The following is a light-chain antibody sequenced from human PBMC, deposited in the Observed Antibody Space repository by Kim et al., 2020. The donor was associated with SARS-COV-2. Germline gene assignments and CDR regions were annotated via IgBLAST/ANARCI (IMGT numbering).Light chain of an antibody. V-gene: IGKV3-20*01. J-gene: IGKJ2*01. Sequence: IVLTQSPGTLSLSPGVGATLSCKASQSLSASSIAWYQQRPGQSPSLLIYGASTRATGIPDRFSGSGSGTDFTLTISRLEPDDFAVYFCQHYGTSPYTFGEGTNLEI. CDR2: GAS. CDR1: QSLSASS. CDR3: QHYGTSPYT.